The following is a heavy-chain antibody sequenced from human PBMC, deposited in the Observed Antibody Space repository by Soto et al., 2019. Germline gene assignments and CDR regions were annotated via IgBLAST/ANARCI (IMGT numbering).Heavy chain of an antibody. Sequence: GGSLRLSCAASGFTFSSYAMSWVRQAPGKGLEWVSAISGSGGSTYYADSVKGRFTISRDNSKNTLYLQMNSLRAEDTAVYYCAKTWLPIVVVTKNWFDPWGQGTLVTVSS. CDR1: GFTFSSYA. CDR3: AKTWLPIVVVTKNWFDP. D-gene: IGHD3-22*01. CDR2: ISGSGGST. J-gene: IGHJ5*02. V-gene: IGHV3-23*01.